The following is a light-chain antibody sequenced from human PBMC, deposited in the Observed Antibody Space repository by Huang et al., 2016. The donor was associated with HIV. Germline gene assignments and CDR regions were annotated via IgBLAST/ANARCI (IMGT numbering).Light chain of an antibody. CDR2: NAS. CDR1: QSVSVY. Sequence: EIVLAQSPVTLSLSPGERATRACRASQSVSVYLAWYQPKAGQPPRLLIYNASSRATGIPARFSGSGSGTDFTLTISSLEPEDFAVYYCQQRSDWPPTFGRGTKVEIK. V-gene: IGKV3-11*01. CDR3: QQRSDWPPT. J-gene: IGKJ1*01.